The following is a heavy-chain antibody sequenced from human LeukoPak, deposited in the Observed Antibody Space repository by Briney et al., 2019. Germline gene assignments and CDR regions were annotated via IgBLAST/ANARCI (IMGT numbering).Heavy chain of an antibody. Sequence: SETLSLTCTVSGGSISSYYWSWIRQPPGKGLEWIGYIYYSGSTNYNPSLKSRVTISVDTSKNQFSLKLSSVTAADTAVYYCARDRSGVGATLYWGQGTLVTVSS. CDR2: IYYSGST. J-gene: IGHJ4*02. CDR3: ARDRSGVGATLY. CDR1: GGSISSYY. V-gene: IGHV4-59*01. D-gene: IGHD1-26*01.